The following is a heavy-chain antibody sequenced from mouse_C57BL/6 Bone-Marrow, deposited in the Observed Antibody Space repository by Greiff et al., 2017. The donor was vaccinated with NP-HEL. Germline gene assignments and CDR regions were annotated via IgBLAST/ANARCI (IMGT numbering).Heavy chain of an antibody. CDR1: GYAFSSSW. V-gene: IGHV1-82*01. CDR2: IYPGDGVT. CDR3: ARGDTTVVPLAMDY. Sequence: QVQLQQSGPELVKPGASVKISCKASGYAFSSSWMNWVKQRPGKGLEWIGRIYPGDGVTNYNGTFKGKATLTADKSSSTAYMQLSSRTSEDSAVYFCARGDTTVVPLAMDYWGKGTSVTVSS. J-gene: IGHJ4*01. D-gene: IGHD1-1*01.